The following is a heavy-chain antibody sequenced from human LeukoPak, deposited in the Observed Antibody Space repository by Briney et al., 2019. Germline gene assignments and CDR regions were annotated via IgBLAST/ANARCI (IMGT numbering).Heavy chain of an antibody. Sequence: AAVKVSCKTFGYSFHRFYIHWVRQAPGQGLEWMGIIDPKDGRSIYAQKFQGRLSVTRDMSTSISYMELSRLTSEDTAVCYCARAAAAVGTGGFFDPWGQGTMVAVSS. J-gene: IGHJ5*02. D-gene: IGHD6-13*01. V-gene: IGHV1-46*02. CDR1: GYSFHRFY. CDR2: IDPKDGRS. CDR3: ARAAAAVGTGGFFDP.